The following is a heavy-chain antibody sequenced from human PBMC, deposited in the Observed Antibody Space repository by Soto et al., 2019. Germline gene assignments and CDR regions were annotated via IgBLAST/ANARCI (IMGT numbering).Heavy chain of an antibody. CDR2: IYYSGST. Sequence: PSETLSLTCTVSGGSISSGGYYWSWIRQHPGKGLEWIGYIYYSGSTYYNPSLKSRVTMSVDTSKNQFSLKLSSVTAADTAVYYCARGVTMVRGPKRYYYYMDVWGKGTTVTVSS. J-gene: IGHJ6*03. CDR1: GGSISSGGYY. V-gene: IGHV4-31*03. CDR3: ARGVTMVRGPKRYYYYMDV. D-gene: IGHD3-10*01.